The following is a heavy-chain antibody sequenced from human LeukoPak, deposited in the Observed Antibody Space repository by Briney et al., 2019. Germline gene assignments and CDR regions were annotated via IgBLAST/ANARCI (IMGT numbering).Heavy chain of an antibody. CDR1: GGSISSYY. Sequence: SETLSLTCTVSGGSISSYYWSWIRQPPGKRLEWIGYIYYSGSTNYNPSLKSRVTISVDTSKNQFSLKLSSVTAADTAVYYCARIGDQDIAAAGTDGTDGVNWGQGTLVTVSS. D-gene: IGHD6-13*01. CDR2: IYYSGST. CDR3: ARIGDQDIAAAGTDGTDGVN. V-gene: IGHV4-59*01. J-gene: IGHJ4*02.